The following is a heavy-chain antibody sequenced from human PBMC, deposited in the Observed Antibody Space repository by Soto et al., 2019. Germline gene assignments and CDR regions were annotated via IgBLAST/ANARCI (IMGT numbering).Heavy chain of an antibody. CDR1: GGSFSTYY. J-gene: IGHJ4*02. CDR2: INHSGST. Sequence: PSETLSLTCAVSGGSFSTYYWSWIRQPPGKGLEWIGEINHSGSTNYNPSLKSRVTISIDTSKNQFSLKLSSVTAADTAVYYCARGVFYDTSALWGQGTLVTVSS. CDR3: ARGVFYDTSAL. V-gene: IGHV4-34*01. D-gene: IGHD3-22*01.